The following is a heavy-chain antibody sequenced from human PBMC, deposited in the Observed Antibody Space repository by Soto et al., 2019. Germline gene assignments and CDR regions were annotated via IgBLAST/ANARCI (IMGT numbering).Heavy chain of an antibody. V-gene: IGHV3-30-3*01. CDR2: ISYDGSNK. J-gene: IGHJ4*02. Sequence: PGGSLRLSCAASGFTFSSYAMHWVRQAPGKGLEWVAVISYDGSNKYYADSVKGRFTISRDNSKNTLYLQMNSLRAEDTAVYYCASTAEWELLEGPTFDYWGQGTLVTVSS. D-gene: IGHD1-26*01. CDR1: GFTFSSYA. CDR3: ASTAEWELLEGPTFDY.